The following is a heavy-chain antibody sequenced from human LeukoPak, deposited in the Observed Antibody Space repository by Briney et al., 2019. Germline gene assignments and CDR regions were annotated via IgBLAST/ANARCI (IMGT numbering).Heavy chain of an antibody. V-gene: IGHV1-69*13. D-gene: IGHD5-24*01. CDR1: GYTFTGYY. J-gene: IGHJ4*02. Sequence: SVKVSCKASGYTFTGYYMHWVRQAPGQGLEWMGGIIPIFGTANYAQKFQGRVTITADESTSTAYMELSSLRSEDTAVYYCARDGRDGYNYGGGFDYWGQGTLVTVSS. CDR2: IIPIFGTA. CDR3: ARDGRDGYNYGGGFDY.